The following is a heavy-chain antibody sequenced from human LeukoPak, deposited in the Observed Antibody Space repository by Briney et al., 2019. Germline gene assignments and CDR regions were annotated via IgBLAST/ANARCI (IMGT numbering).Heavy chain of an antibody. CDR1: RFIFSNYV. Sequence: GGSLRLSCAASRFIFSNYVMHWVRQAPGKGLEWVAVIAHDGSQTYYSGSVKGRFTISRDNSKNTLYLQMSSLRAEDTAVYFCAKDGGSNSYWYFDLWGRGTLVTVSS. D-gene: IGHD1-26*01. CDR2: IAHDGSQT. V-gene: IGHV3-30*04. CDR3: AKDGGSNSYWYFDL. J-gene: IGHJ2*01.